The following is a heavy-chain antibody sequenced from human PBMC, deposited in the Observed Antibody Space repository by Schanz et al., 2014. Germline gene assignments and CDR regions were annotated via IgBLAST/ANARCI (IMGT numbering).Heavy chain of an antibody. D-gene: IGHD4-17*01. J-gene: IGHJ3*02. CDR3: ARKMKLGVYGGKGHDSLDI. Sequence: EVQLVESGGGWVQPGGSLRLSCAASGFSFTTYAMSWVRQAPGKGLEWVSSISSGGNPYYADSVTGRFTISRDNAKNTLYLQMNTLRAEDTAVYYCARKMKLGVYGGKGHDSLDIWGQGTMVTVSS. CDR1: GFSFTTYA. CDR2: ISSGGNP. V-gene: IGHV3-23*04.